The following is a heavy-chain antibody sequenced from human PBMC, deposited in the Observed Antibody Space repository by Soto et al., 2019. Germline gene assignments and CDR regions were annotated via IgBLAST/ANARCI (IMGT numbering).Heavy chain of an antibody. D-gene: IGHD2-15*01. CDR2: FDPEDGET. J-gene: IGHJ6*02. Sequence: ASVKVSCKVSGYTLTESSMHWVRQAPGKGLEWMGGFDPEDGETIYAQKFQGRVTMTEDTSTDTAYMELSSLRSEDTAVYYCATVGYCSGGSCSYYYYYGMDVWGQGTTVTVSS. V-gene: IGHV1-24*01. CDR3: ATVGYCSGGSCSYYYYYGMDV. CDR1: GYTLTESS.